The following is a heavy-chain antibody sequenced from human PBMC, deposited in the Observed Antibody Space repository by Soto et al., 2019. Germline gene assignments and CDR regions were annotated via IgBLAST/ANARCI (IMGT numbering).Heavy chain of an antibody. J-gene: IGHJ5*02. CDR2: IYYSGST. V-gene: IGHV4-39*01. CDR1: GGSISSSSYH. Sequence: SETLSLTCTVSGGSISSSSYHWGWIRQPPGKGLEWIGSIYYSGSTYYNPSLKSRVTISVDTSKNQFSLKLSSVTAADTAVCYCARHEWELLFSNNLFDPWGQGTLVTVSS. CDR3: ARHEWELLFSNNLFDP. D-gene: IGHD1-26*01.